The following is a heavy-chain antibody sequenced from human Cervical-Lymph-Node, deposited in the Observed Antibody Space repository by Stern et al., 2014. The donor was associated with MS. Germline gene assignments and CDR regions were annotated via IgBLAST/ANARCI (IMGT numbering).Heavy chain of an antibody. D-gene: IGHD2-15*01. CDR1: GYTFISHG. J-gene: IGHJ3*02. CDR2: ISPYNGKP. V-gene: IGHV1-18*01. CDR3: SRSAADAFDI. Sequence: QVQLVQSGAVLKKPGASLKVSCKASGYTFISHGISWVRQAPGQGLEWMGWISPYNGKPNYAQKFKDRVTMSTDTSTNTAYLELRGLRSDDTAMYYCSRSAADAFDIWGQGTMVTVSS.